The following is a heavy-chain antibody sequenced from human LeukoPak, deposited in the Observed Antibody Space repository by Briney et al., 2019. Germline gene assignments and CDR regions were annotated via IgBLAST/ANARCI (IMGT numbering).Heavy chain of an antibody. CDR2: INWNNDGI. J-gene: IGHJ6*02. CDR1: GFTFADHA. D-gene: IGHD3-9*01. CDR3: TRDLMDYDVSTGLHHYYMDV. Sequence: GGSLRLSCVASGFTFADHAMHWVRRAPGQGLEWVTGINWNNDGIVYAASVKGRFTVSRDNAKNTLYLQMNTLRVEDTAVYYCTRDLMDYDVSTGLHHYYMDVWGQGTTVTVSS. V-gene: IGHV3-9*01.